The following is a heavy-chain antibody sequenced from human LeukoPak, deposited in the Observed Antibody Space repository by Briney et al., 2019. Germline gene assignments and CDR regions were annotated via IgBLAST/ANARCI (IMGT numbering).Heavy chain of an antibody. J-gene: IGHJ3*02. CDR3: ARHVKWIQSRGAFDI. V-gene: IGHV4-59*08. Sequence: PSETLSLTCTVSGGSISSYYWSWIRQPPGKGLEWIGYIYYSGSTNYNPSLKSRVTISVDTSKNQFSLKLSSVTAADTAVYYCARHVKWIQSRGAFDIWGQGTMVTVSS. CDR1: GGSISSYY. D-gene: IGHD5-18*01. CDR2: IYYSGST.